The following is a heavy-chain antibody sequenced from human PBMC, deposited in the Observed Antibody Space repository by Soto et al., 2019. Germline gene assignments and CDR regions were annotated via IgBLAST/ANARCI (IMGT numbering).Heavy chain of an antibody. J-gene: IGHJ6*03. CDR2: INHSGST. CDR3: ARRQKYYYYYYYMDV. CDR1: GGSFSGYY. V-gene: IGHV4-34*01. Sequence: SETLSLTCAVYGGSFSGYYWSWIRQPPGKGLEWIGEINHSGSTNYNPSLKSRVTISVDTSKNQFSLKLSSVTAADTAVYYCARRQKYYYYYYYMDVWGKGTTVTVSS.